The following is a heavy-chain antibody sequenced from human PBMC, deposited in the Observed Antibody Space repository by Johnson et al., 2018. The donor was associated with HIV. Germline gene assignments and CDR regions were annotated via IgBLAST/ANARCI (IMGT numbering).Heavy chain of an antibody. Sequence: VQLVESGGGLVKPGGSLRLSCGASGFTFSDYYMSLIRQAPGKGLEWVAFIRYDGSNKYYADSVKGRFTISRDDSKNSLYLQMNSLKTEDTAVYYCARDRAGNAFDIWGQGTMVTVSS. CDR1: GFTFSDYY. V-gene: IGHV3-11*01. CDR2: IRYDGSNK. CDR3: ARDRAGNAFDI. J-gene: IGHJ3*02.